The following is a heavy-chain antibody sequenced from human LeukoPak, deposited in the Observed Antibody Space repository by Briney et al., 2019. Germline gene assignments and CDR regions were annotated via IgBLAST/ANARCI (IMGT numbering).Heavy chain of an antibody. Sequence: GGSLRLSCAASGFTFSSYSMNWVRQAPGKGLEWVSYISSSSSTIYYADSVKGRFTTSRDNAKNSLYLQMNSLRAEDTAVYYCARDDPSHPVAPDYWGQGTLVTVSS. V-gene: IGHV3-48*04. D-gene: IGHD6-19*01. CDR1: GFTFSSYS. CDR2: ISSSSSTI. J-gene: IGHJ4*02. CDR3: ARDDPSHPVAPDY.